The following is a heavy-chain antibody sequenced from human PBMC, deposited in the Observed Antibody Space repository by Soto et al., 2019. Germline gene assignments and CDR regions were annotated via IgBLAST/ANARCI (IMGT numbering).Heavy chain of an antibody. D-gene: IGHD2-21*02. CDR3: ARAGYCGGYCYSRAFTDYFQH. J-gene: IGHJ1*01. CDR2: IYYSGST. CDR1: GGSISSGGYY. V-gene: IGHV4-31*03. Sequence: QVQLQESGPGLVKPSQTLSLTCTVSGGSISSGGYYWSWIRQHPGKGLEWIGYIYYSGSTYYNPSLQSRVTISVDTSKNQFSLKLSSVTAADTAVYYCARAGYCGGYCYSRAFTDYFQHWGQGTLVTVSS.